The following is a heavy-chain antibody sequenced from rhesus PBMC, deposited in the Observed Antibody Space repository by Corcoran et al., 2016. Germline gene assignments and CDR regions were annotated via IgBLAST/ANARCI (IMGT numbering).Heavy chain of an antibody. CDR3: ARADPYCTSTTCFAVAFNF. V-gene: IGHV4-165*01. CDR2: IGGTSGST. CDR1: GGSLSGYW. D-gene: IGHD2-2*01. Sequence: QVQLQESGPGLVKPSETLSLTCAVSGGSLSGYWWGLIRQPPGQGLGGIGYIGGTSGSTYYNPSLKSRVTISTDTSKNQFSLKLSSVTAADTAVYYCARADPYCTSTTCFAVAFNFWGQGLRVIVSS. J-gene: IGHJ3*01.